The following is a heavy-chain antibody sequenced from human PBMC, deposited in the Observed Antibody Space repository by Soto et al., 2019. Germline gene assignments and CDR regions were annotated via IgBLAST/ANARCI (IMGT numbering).Heavy chain of an antibody. CDR2: INPNSGGT. J-gene: IGHJ4*02. CDR3: ARGGKIAVDVGAPPPLSF. CDR1: AYTFTGYY. Sequence: ASVKVSCKASAYTFTGYYMHWLRQAPGQGLEWMAWINPNSGGTHYAQKFQGRVTLTRDTSITTAYMDLNSLTSGDTAVYFCARGGKIAVDVGAPPPLSFWGQGTQVTVSS. D-gene: IGHD2-15*01. V-gene: IGHV1-2*02.